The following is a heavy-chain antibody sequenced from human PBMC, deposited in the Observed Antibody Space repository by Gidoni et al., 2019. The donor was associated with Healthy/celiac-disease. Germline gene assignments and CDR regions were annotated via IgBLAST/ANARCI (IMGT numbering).Heavy chain of an antibody. V-gene: IGHV4-39*01. CDR2: IYYSGST. J-gene: IGHJ3*02. D-gene: IGHD4-17*01. CDR3: SSTVTSDAFDI. CDR1: GGSISSSSYY. Sequence: LQLQESGPGLVKPSETLSLTCTVSGGSISSSSYYWGWIRQPPGKGLEWIGSIYYSGSTYYNPSLKSRVTISVDTSKNQFSLKLSSVTAADTAVYYCSSTVTSDAFDIWGQGTMVTVSS.